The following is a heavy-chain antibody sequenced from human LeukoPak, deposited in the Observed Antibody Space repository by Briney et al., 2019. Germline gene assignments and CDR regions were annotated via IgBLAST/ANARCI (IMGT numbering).Heavy chain of an antibody. D-gene: IGHD4/OR15-4a*01. CDR2: ISSSGSTI. CDR1: GFTFSSYE. Sequence: GGSLRLSCAASGFTFSSYEMNWVRQAPGKGLEWVSYISSSGSTIYYADSVKGRFTISRDNAKNSLYLQMNSLRAEDTAVYYCARTDYGSLRGAFLIGGQGTMVTVSS. J-gene: IGHJ3*02. CDR3: ARTDYGSLRGAFLI. V-gene: IGHV3-48*03.